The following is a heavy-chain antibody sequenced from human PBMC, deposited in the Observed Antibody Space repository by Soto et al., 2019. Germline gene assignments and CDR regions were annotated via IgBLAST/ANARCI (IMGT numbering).Heavy chain of an antibody. V-gene: IGHV3-30*03. D-gene: IGHD2-21*02. Sequence: GGSLRLSCAASGFTFSSYGMHWVRQAPGKGLEWVAVISYDGSNKYYADSVKGRFTISRDNSKNTLYLQMNSLRAEDTAVYYCATYCQSPLPTPPHYYYYGMDVWGQGTTVTVSS. J-gene: IGHJ6*02. CDR1: GFTFSSYG. CDR2: ISYDGSNK. CDR3: ATYCQSPLPTPPHYYYYGMDV.